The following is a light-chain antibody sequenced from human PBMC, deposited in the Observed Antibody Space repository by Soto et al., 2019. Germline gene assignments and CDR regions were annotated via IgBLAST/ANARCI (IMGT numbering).Light chain of an antibody. CDR3: KQYNSYSSPFT. V-gene: IGKV1-5*03. Sequence: DIQMTQSPSTLSASVGDRVTITCRASQSISGWLAWYQQKPGKAPKLLLYKSSSLESGVPSRFSGSGSGTEFTLTISSLQTDDFATYYCKQYNSYSSPFTFGPGTKVDIK. J-gene: IGKJ3*01. CDR1: QSISGW. CDR2: KSS.